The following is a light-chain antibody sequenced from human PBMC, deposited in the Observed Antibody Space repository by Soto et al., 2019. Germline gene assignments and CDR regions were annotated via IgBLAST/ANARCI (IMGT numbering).Light chain of an antibody. CDR3: QQRSNWPPLFT. J-gene: IGKJ3*01. CDR1: QSVSSNY. Sequence: EIVLTQSPGTLSLSPGERAALSCRASQSVSSNYLAWYQQKLGQAPRLLIYDASNRATGIPARFSGSGSGTDFTLTISSLEPEDFAVYYCQQRSNWPPLFTFGPGTKVDIK. V-gene: IGKV3-11*01. CDR2: DAS.